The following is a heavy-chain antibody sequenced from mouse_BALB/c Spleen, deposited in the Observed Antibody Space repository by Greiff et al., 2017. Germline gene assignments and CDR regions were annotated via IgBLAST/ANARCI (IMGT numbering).Heavy chain of an antibody. D-gene: IGHD2-12*01. CDR2: INPSNGGT. CDR3: TRPSYYRGDYYAMDY. V-gene: IGHV1S81*02. CDR1: GYTFTSYY. Sequence: QVQLQQSGAELVKPGASVKLSCKASGYTFTSYYMYWVKQRPGQGLEWIGEINPSNGGTNFNEKFKNKATLTVDKSSSTAYMQLSSLTSEDSVVYYCTRPSYYRGDYYAMDYWGQGTSVTVSS. J-gene: IGHJ4*01.